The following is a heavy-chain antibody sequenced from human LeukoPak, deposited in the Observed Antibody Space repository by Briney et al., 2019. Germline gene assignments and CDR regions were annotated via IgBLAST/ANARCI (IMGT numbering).Heavy chain of an antibody. J-gene: IGHJ4*02. CDR2: ISGSGGST. CDR1: GFTFSSHW. CDR3: AKALADTTPYFDY. Sequence: PGGSLRLSCAASGFTFSSHWMHWVRQAPGKGLEWVSAISGSGGSTYYADSVKGRFTISRDNSKNTPYLQMNSLRAEDTAVYYCAKALADTTPYFDYWGQGTLVTVSS. D-gene: IGHD2-15*01. V-gene: IGHV3-23*01.